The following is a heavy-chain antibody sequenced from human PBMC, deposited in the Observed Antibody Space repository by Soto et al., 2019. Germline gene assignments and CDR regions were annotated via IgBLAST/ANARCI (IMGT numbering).Heavy chain of an antibody. V-gene: IGHV1-2*04. CDR3: ARDSTGGESGMDV. J-gene: IGHJ6*02. D-gene: IGHD3-16*01. CDR2: INPNSGGT. CDR1: GYTFTGYY. Sequence: ASVKVSCKASGYTFTGYYMHWVRQAPGQGLEWMGWINPNSGGTNYAQRFQGWVTMTRDTSISTAYMELSRLRSDDTAVYYCARDSTGGESGMDVWGQGTTVTVSS.